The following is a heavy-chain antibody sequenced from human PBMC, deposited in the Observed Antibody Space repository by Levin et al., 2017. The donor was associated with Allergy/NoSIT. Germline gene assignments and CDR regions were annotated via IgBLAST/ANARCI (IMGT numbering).Heavy chain of an antibody. CDR2: ITWDGDST. CDR1: GFTFGDYT. CDR3: AKDGHSGWYDY. D-gene: IGHD6-19*01. V-gene: IGHV3-43*01. Sequence: GGSLRLSCAASGFTFGDYTMHWVRQAPGKGLEWVSLITWDGDSTYYADSVKGRFTISRDNSKNSLYLQLNSLETEDTALYYCAKDGHSGWYDYWGQGTLVTVSS. J-gene: IGHJ4*02.